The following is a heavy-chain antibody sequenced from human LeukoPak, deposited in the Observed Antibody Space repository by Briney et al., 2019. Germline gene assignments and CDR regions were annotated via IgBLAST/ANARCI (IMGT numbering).Heavy chain of an antibody. CDR3: VRDLSFSPDS. CDR2: ISPDGSYT. J-gene: IGHJ4*02. V-gene: IGHV3-74*01. CDR1: GFTFSDYY. Sequence: GGSLRLSCAASGFTFSDYYMSWIRQAPGKGLVWVSHISPDGSYTDYADSVKGRFIISRDNAKNTMSLQMNSLRAEDTAVYYCVRDLSFSPDSWGQGTLVSVSS.